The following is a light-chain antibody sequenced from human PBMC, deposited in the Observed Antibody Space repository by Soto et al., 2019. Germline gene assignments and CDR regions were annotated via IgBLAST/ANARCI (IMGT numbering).Light chain of an antibody. CDR3: QQYKQWPVA. Sequence: VMTQSPTTLSVSPGERATLSCRASHSVGSNLAWYQQNPGQAPRLLIYGASTRATRVPARFSGSGSATQFTLPSSSLQSEDFGFYYCQQYKQWPVAFGGGTKVEIK. CDR1: HSVGSN. CDR2: GAS. J-gene: IGKJ4*01. V-gene: IGKV3-15*01.